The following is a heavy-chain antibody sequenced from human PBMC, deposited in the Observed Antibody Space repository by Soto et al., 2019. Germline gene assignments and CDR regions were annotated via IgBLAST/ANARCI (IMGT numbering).Heavy chain of an antibody. Sequence: SETLSLTCTVSGGSISSSSYYWGWIRQPPGKGLEWIGEINHSGSTNYNPSLKSRVTISVDTSKNQFSLKLSSVTAADTAVYYCARGKRRLLWFGELQYFDYWGQGTLVTVSS. CDR1: GGSISSSSYY. CDR2: INHSGST. J-gene: IGHJ4*02. CDR3: ARGKRRLLWFGELQYFDY. V-gene: IGHV4-39*07. D-gene: IGHD3-10*01.